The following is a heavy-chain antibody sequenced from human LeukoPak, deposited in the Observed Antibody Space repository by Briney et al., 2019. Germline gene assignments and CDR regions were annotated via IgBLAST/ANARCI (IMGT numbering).Heavy chain of an antibody. V-gene: IGHV3-23*01. Sequence: GSLRLSCAASGFTFSSYAMSWVRQAPGKGLEWVSAITSSGGSTYYADSVKGRFTISRDNSKNTLSVQMNSLRAEDTAVYYCAKAGVGATTGGYWGQGTLVTVSS. CDR2: ITSSGGST. J-gene: IGHJ4*02. CDR3: AKAGVGATTGGY. CDR1: GFTFSSYA. D-gene: IGHD1-26*01.